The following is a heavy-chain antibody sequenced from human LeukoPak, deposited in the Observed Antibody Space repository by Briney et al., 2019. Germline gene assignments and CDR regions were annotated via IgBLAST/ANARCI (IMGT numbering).Heavy chain of an antibody. J-gene: IGHJ4*02. V-gene: IGHV3-23*01. D-gene: IGHD4-11*01. Sequence: PGGSLRLSCAAFGFTFSSYAMSWVRQAPGKGLEWVSAISGSGGSTYYADSVKGRFTISRDNAKNSLYLQMNSLRAEDTAVYYCARGIRQYAKSYFDYWGQGSLVTVSS. CDR2: ISGSGGST. CDR1: GFTFSSYA. CDR3: ARGIRQYAKSYFDY.